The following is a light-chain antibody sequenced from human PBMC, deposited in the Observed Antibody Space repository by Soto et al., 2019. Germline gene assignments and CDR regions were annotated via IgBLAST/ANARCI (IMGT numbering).Light chain of an antibody. J-gene: IGKJ1*01. CDR1: QSVINNY. CDR3: QQYGSSGT. CDR2: GAS. Sequence: EIVLAHAPCTLSLSPVERATVSCRASQSVINNYLAWYQQKPCQAPRLLIYGASNRATGIPDRFSGSGSGTDFTLTISRLEPEDFAVYYCQQYGSSGTFGQGTKVDIK. V-gene: IGKV3-20*01.